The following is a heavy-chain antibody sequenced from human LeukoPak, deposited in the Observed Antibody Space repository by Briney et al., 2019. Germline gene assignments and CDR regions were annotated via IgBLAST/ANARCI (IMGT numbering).Heavy chain of an antibody. Sequence: GGSLRLSCAASGFTFSSYAMSWVRQAPGKGLEWVSAISGSGGSTYYADSVKGRFTISRDNSKDTLYLQMNSLRAEDTAVYYCAKDPTYDFWSGYEIDYWGQGTLVTVSS. D-gene: IGHD3-3*01. V-gene: IGHV3-23*01. CDR3: AKDPTYDFWSGYEIDY. CDR2: ISGSGGST. CDR1: GFTFSSYA. J-gene: IGHJ4*02.